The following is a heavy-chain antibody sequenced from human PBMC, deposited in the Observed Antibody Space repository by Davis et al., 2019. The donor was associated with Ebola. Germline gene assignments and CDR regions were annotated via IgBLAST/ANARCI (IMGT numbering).Heavy chain of an antibody. J-gene: IGHJ5*02. D-gene: IGHD6-13*01. CDR1: GYSFTSYW. CDR3: ARQQLARGWFDP. V-gene: IGHV5-51*01. Sequence: GESLKISCKGSGYSFTSYWISWVRQMPGKGLEWMGIIYPGDSDTRYSPSFQGQVTISAHKSISTAYLQWSSLKASDPAMYYCARQQLARGWFDPWGQGTLVTVSS. CDR2: IYPGDSDT.